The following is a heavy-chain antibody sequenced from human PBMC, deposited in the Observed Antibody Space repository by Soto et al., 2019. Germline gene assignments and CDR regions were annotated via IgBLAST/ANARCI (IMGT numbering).Heavy chain of an antibody. CDR3: ARPFFSSSSMFDY. CDR1: GGSISRSPYY. Sequence: LSLTCSVSGGSISRSPYYWTWIRQPPGKGLEWIGSIYHTGSTYFNPSLKTRVTISVDTSKNQFSLRLTSVTATDTAVYYCARPFFSSSSMFDYWSQGTLVTVSS. CDR2: IYHTGST. V-gene: IGHV4-39*01. D-gene: IGHD6-6*01. J-gene: IGHJ4*02.